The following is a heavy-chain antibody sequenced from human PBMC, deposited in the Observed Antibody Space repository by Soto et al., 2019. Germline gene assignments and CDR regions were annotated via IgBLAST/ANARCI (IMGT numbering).Heavy chain of an antibody. Sequence: SETLSLTCAFSGGSISSGGYSLSWIRQPPGKGLEWIGYIYHSGSTYYNPSLKSRVTISVDRSKNQFSLKLSSVTAADTAVYYCARGMTTVTTSDYWGQGTLVTVSS. J-gene: IGHJ4*02. D-gene: IGHD4-17*01. CDR3: ARGMTTVTTSDY. V-gene: IGHV4-30-2*01. CDR2: IYHSGST. CDR1: GGSISSGGYS.